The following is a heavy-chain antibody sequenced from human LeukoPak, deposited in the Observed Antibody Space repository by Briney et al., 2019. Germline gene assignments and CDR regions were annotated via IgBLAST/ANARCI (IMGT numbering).Heavy chain of an antibody. Sequence: SETLSLTCTVSGGSISSYYWSWIRQPPGKGLEWIGYIYYSGSTNYNPSLKSRVTISVDTSKNQFSLKLSSVTAADTAVYYCARHSRWGGAPNFDYWGQGTLVTVSS. V-gene: IGHV4-59*08. J-gene: IGHJ4*02. CDR3: ARHSRWGGAPNFDY. D-gene: IGHD1-26*01. CDR1: GGSISSYY. CDR2: IYYSGST.